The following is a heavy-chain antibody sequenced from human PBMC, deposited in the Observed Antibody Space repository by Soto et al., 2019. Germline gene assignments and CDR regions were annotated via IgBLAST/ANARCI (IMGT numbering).Heavy chain of an antibody. J-gene: IGHJ4*02. CDR2: ISYDGSNK. CDR3: AKTHSSSTKPGLLSHIDY. V-gene: IGHV3-30*18. D-gene: IGHD6-6*01. CDR1: GFTFSSYG. Sequence: QVQLVESGGGVVQPGRSLRLSCAASGFTFSSYGMHWVRQAPGKGLEWVAVISYDGSNKYYADSVKGRFTISRDNSKNTLYLQMNSLRVEDTAVYYCAKTHSSSTKPGLLSHIDYWGQGTLVTVSS.